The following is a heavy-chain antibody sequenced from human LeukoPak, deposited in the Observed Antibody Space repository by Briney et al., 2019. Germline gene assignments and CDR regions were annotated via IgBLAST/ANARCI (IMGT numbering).Heavy chain of an antibody. D-gene: IGHD6-6*01. V-gene: IGHV3-23*01. CDR3: AKGTSSSGVYGMDV. CDR2: ISGSGGST. CDR1: GFTFSSYA. Sequence: GGSLRLSCAASGFTFSSYAMSWVRQAPGKGLEWVSTISGSGGSTYYADSVKGRFTISRDNSKNTLYLQMNSLRTEDTAVYYCAKGTSSSGVYGMDVWGRGTTVTVSS. J-gene: IGHJ6*02.